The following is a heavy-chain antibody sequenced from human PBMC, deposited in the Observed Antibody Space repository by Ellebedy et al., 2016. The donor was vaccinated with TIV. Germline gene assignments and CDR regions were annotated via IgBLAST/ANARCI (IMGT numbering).Heavy chain of an antibody. J-gene: IGHJ4*02. CDR3: ARVGPFYDGTSGYVHY. V-gene: IGHV1-18*04. Sequence: APVKVSCKASGYTFTSFGVTWVRQAPGQGLEWMGWISAYNGNTNYVQKLQGRVTLTTDTSLNTAYMELRSLRSDDTAVYYCARVGPFYDGTSGYVHYWGQGTLVTVSS. D-gene: IGHD3-22*01. CDR1: GYTFTSFG. CDR2: ISAYNGNT.